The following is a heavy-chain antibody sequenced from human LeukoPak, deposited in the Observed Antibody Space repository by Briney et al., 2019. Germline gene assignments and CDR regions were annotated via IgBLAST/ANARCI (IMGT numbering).Heavy chain of an antibody. CDR2: IYYSGST. CDR3: ARRATTGAPYYFDY. V-gene: IGHV4-59*08. CDR1: GGSISSYY. D-gene: IGHD1-1*01. J-gene: IGHJ4*02. Sequence: PSETLSLTCTVSGGSISSYYWSWIRQSPGKGLEWIGYIYYSGSTNYNPSLKSRVTISVDTSKNQFSLKLSSVTAADTAVYYCARRATTGAPYYFDYWGQGTLVTVSS.